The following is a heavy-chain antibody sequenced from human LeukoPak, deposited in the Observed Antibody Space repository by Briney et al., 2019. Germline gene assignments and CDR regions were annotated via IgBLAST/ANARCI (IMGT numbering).Heavy chain of an antibody. V-gene: IGHV3-30*14. CDR1: GFTFSSYA. Sequence: GGSLRLSCAASGFTFSSYAMHWVRQAPGKGLEWVTVISYDGTNKYYTDSVKGRFTISRDNSKNTLYLQMNSLRAEDTAVYYCARDTGPGNYDSSGSDAFDIWGQGTMVTVSS. CDR2: ISYDGTNK. D-gene: IGHD3-22*01. CDR3: ARDTGPGNYDSSGSDAFDI. J-gene: IGHJ3*02.